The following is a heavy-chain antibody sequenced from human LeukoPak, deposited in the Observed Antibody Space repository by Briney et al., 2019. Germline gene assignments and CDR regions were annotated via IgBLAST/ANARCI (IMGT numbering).Heavy chain of an antibody. CDR2: INHSGSS. Sequence: SETLSLTCAVYGGSFSGYYWSWIRQSPGKGLEWIGEINHSGSSNYNPSLKSRVTISVDTSKNQFSLRLSSVTAAGTAVYYCARSYASSWYWNWFDPWGQGTLVTVSS. J-gene: IGHJ5*02. D-gene: IGHD6-13*01. V-gene: IGHV4-34*01. CDR3: ARSYASSWYWNWFDP. CDR1: GGSFSGYY.